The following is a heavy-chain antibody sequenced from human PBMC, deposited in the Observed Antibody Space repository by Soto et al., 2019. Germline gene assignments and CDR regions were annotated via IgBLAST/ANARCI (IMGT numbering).Heavy chain of an antibody. V-gene: IGHV3-23*01. CDR3: EAGYSSGWYDY. CDR1: GFTFSSYA. Sequence: EVQLLESGGGLVQPGGSLRLSCAASGFTFSSYAMSWVRQAPGKGLEWVSAIGGSGGSTYYADSVKGRFTISRDNSKNTLYLQMNSLRAEDTAVYYCEAGYSSGWYDYWGQGTLVTVSS. D-gene: IGHD6-19*01. CDR2: IGGSGGST. J-gene: IGHJ4*02.